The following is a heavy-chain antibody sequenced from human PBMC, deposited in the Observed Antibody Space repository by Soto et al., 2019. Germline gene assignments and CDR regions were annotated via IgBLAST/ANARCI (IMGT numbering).Heavy chain of an antibody. Sequence: TSETLSLTCSVSGDSISNLDYFWAWIRQPPGQALEYIGYIYKSATTYYNPSFESRVAISVDTSKSQFSLNVTSVTAADTAVYFCARGRYCLTGRCFPNWFDSWGQGALVTVSS. CDR2: IYKSATT. CDR3: ARGRYCLTGRCFPNWFDS. V-gene: IGHV4-30-4*01. D-gene: IGHD7-27*01. J-gene: IGHJ5*01. CDR1: GDSISNLDYF.